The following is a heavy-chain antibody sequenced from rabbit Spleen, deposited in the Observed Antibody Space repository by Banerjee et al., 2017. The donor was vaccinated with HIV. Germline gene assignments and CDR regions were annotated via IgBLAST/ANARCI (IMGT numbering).Heavy chain of an antibody. Sequence: QSLEESGGDLVKPGASLTLTCTASGFSFSSSDYMCWVRQPPGKGLEWIACVGSGSTYSATWAKGRFTISKTSSTTVTLQMTSLTAADTATYFCARDVGTSFSTYGMDLWGQGTLVTVS. J-gene: IGHJ6*01. CDR3: ARDVGTSFSTYGMDL. CDR1: GFSFSSSDY. V-gene: IGHV1S40*01. D-gene: IGHD8-1*01. CDR2: VGSGST.